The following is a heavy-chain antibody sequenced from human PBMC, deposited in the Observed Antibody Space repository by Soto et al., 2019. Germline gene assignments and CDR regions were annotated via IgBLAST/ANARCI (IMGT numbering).Heavy chain of an antibody. CDR1: GDSISNLDYF. Sequence: TSETLSLTCSVSGDSISNLDYFWAWIRQPPGQALEYIGYIYKSATTYYNPSFESRVAISVDTSKSQFSLNVTSVTAADTAVYFCARGRYCLTGSCFPNWFDSWGQGALVTVSS. CDR3: ARGRYCLTGSCFPNWFDS. D-gene: IGHD7-27*01. CDR2: IYKSATT. V-gene: IGHV4-30-4*01. J-gene: IGHJ5*01.